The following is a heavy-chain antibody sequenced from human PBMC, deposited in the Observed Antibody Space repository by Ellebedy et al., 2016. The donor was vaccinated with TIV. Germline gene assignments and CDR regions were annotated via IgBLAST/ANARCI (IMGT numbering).Heavy chain of an antibody. CDR3: ATENSGDYRQSLDC. CDR2: IGNEGSEK. Sequence: GESLKISCAASGFTFSSYGLHWVRQAPGRGLEWVAFIGNEGSEKYYGVSVKGRFTISRDNSTDMFFLQMNSLRAEDTAVYYCATENSGDYRQSLDCWGRGTLVIVSS. CDR1: GFTFSSYG. D-gene: IGHD6-19*01. V-gene: IGHV3-30*02. J-gene: IGHJ4*02.